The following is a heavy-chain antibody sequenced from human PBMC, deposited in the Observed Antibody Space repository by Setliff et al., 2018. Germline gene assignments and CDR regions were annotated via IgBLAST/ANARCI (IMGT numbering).Heavy chain of an antibody. Sequence: SETLSLTCTVSGGSISSYSWSWIRQSPGRGLEWIGFIYYTGSTNYNPSLKSRVTISGDTSKNQLTLKLNSVTAADTAVYYCAREFGISGYYGRSSHYSFDTWGQGTVVTVSS. J-gene: IGHJ3*02. CDR2: IYYTGST. V-gene: IGHV4-59*13. D-gene: IGHD3-22*01. CDR3: AREFGISGYYGRSSHYSFDT. CDR1: GGSISSYS.